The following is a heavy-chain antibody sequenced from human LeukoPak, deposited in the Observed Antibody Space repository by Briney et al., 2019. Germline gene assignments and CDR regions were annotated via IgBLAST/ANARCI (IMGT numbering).Heavy chain of an antibody. J-gene: IGHJ4*02. CDR2: ISYDGSNK. Sequence: GGSLRLSCAASGFTFSSYAMHWVRQAPGKGLEWVAVISYDGSNKYYADSVKGRFTISRDNSKNTLYLQMNSLRAEDTAVYYCARDWAPVVVTDLFDYWGQGTLVTVSS. CDR3: ARDWAPVVVTDLFDY. V-gene: IGHV3-30-3*01. CDR1: GFTFSSYA. D-gene: IGHD2-21*02.